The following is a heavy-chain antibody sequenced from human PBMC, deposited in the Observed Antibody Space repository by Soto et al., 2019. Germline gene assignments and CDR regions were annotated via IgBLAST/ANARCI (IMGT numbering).Heavy chain of an antibody. Sequence: SETLSLTCTVSGGSISSYYWSWIRQPPGKGLEWIGYIYYSGSTNYNPSLKSRVTISVDTSKNQFSLKLSSVTAADTAVYYCARDDGSSGYSFAYWGQGTLVTVSS. J-gene: IGHJ4*02. CDR3: ARDDGSSGYSFAY. CDR2: IYYSGST. CDR1: GGSISSYY. V-gene: IGHV4-59*01. D-gene: IGHD3-22*01.